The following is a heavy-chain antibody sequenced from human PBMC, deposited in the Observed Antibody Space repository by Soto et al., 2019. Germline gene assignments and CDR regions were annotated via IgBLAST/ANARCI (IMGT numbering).Heavy chain of an antibody. V-gene: IGHV1-18*01. CDR1: GYTFTSYG. CDR3: ARYTYPMVRGVIISNWFDP. J-gene: IGHJ5*02. Sequence: ASVKVSCKASGYTFTSYGISWVRQAPGQGLEWMGWISAYNGNTNYAQKLQGRVTITTDTSTSTAYMELSSLRSEDTAVYYCARYTYPMVRGVIISNWFDPWGQGTLVTVSS. CDR2: ISAYNGNT. D-gene: IGHD3-10*01.